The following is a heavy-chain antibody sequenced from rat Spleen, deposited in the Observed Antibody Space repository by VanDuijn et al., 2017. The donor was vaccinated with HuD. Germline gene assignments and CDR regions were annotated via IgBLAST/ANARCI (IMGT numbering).Heavy chain of an antibody. J-gene: IGHJ4*01. V-gene: IGHV2S12*01. CDR3: TCYYSGDEGNVMDA. CDR2: ISSGGST. Sequence: QVQLKESGPGLVQPSQTLSLTCTVSGFSLSSNGVSWVRQPPGKGLEWIAAISSGGSTYYNSVLKSRLSISRDTSKSQVFLKMNSLQTEDTAIYYCTCYYSGDEGNVMDAWGQGASVTVSS. D-gene: IGHD1-1*01. CDR1: GFSLSSNG.